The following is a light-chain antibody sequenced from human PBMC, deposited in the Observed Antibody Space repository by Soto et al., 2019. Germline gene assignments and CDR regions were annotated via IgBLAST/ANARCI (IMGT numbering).Light chain of an antibody. Sequence: QSVLTQPPSVSGAPGQRVTISCTGSSSNIGAGYDVPWYQQLPGTAPKLLIYGNSNRPSGVPDRFSGSKSGTSASLAITGLQAEDEADYCCQSYDSSLSGYVFVTGTKLTVL. CDR3: QSYDSSLSGYV. CDR1: SSNIGAGYD. J-gene: IGLJ1*01. V-gene: IGLV1-40*01. CDR2: GNS.